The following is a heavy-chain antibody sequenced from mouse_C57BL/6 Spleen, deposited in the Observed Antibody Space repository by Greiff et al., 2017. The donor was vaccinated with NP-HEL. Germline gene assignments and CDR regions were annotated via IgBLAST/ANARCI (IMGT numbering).Heavy chain of an antibody. CDR1: GYSITSGYY. V-gene: IGHV3-6*01. CDR3: ARGLLKGWFAY. D-gene: IGHD2-14*01. CDR2: ISYDGSN. Sequence: VQLQQSGPGLVKPSQSLSLTCSVTGYSITSGYYWNWIRQFPGNKLEWMGYISYDGSNNYNPSLKNRISITRDTSKNQFFLKLNSVTTEDTATYYCARGLLKGWFAYWGQGTLVTVSA. J-gene: IGHJ3*01.